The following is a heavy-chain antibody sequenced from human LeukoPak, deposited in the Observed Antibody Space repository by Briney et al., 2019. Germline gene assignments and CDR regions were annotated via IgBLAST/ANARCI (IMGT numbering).Heavy chain of an antibody. CDR3: ARSGEVVGATLYYYYMDV. V-gene: IGHV3-64*01. Sequence: GGSLRLSCAASGFTFSSYAMHWVRQAPGKGLEYVSAISSNGGSTYYANSVKGRFTISRDNSKNTLYLQMGSLRAEDMAVYYCARSGEVVGATLYYYYMDVWGKGTTVTISS. J-gene: IGHJ6*03. CDR1: GFTFSSYA. CDR2: ISSNGGST. D-gene: IGHD1-26*01.